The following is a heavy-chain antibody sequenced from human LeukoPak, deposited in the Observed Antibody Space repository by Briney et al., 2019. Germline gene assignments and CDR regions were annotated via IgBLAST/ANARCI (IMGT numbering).Heavy chain of an antibody. CDR1: GGSISSYS. J-gene: IGHJ3*02. CDR3: ARHLDYGDHQGAFDI. D-gene: IGHD4-17*01. Sequence: KPSETLSLTCTVSGGSISSYSWSWIRQPPGKGLEWIGYIYSSGRTNHNPSLKSRVTISVSTSRNQFSLNLSSVTAADTAVYYCARHLDYGDHQGAFDIWGQGTMVTVSS. CDR2: IYSSGRT. V-gene: IGHV4-59*08.